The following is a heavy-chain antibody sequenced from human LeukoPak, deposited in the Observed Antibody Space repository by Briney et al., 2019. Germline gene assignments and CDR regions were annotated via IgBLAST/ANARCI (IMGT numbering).Heavy chain of an antibody. CDR1: GGSISSGSYY. CDR2: IYTSGST. J-gene: IGHJ4*02. V-gene: IGHV4-61*02. CDR3: ARERDSSRWYDIDY. D-gene: IGHD6-13*01. Sequence: SETLSLTCTVSGGSISSGSYYWSWIRQPAGKGLEWIGRIYTSGSTNYNPSLKSRVTISVDTSKNQFSLKLSSVTAADTAVYYCARERDSSRWYDIDYWGQGTLVTVSS.